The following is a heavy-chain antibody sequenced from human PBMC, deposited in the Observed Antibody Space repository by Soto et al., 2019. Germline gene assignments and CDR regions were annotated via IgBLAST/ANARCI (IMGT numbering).Heavy chain of an antibody. V-gene: IGHV1-3*01. J-gene: IGHJ5*02. CDR1: GYAFTTYA. CDR3: AREYCTSTSCYSFFDP. CDR2: INPGNTNT. D-gene: IGHD2-2*01. Sequence: ASVKVSCKASGYAFTTYAVHWVRQAPGQRPEWMGWINPGNTNTKYSQKFQGRFTMTRDTSASTAYMELSSLTSADTAVYYCAREYCTSTSCYSFFDPWGQGTLVTVPS.